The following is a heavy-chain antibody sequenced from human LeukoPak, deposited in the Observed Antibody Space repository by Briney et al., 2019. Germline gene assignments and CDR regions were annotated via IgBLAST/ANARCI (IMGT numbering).Heavy chain of an antibody. Sequence: ASVKVSCKASGFTFSSSAMQWVRQARGQRLEWIGWIAVGSGNTNYAQKFQERLTITRDMSTSTAYMELSSLRSEDTAVCYCAAGRSGSYAWFDPWGQGTLVTVSS. J-gene: IGHJ5*02. V-gene: IGHV1-58*02. CDR2: IAVGSGNT. D-gene: IGHD1-26*01. CDR1: GFTFSSSA. CDR3: AAGRSGSYAWFDP.